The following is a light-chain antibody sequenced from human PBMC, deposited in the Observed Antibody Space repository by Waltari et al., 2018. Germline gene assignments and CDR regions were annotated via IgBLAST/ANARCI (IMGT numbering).Light chain of an antibody. V-gene: IGKV3-11*01. CDR2: GAS. Sequence: EIVLTQSPDTLSLSPGERATLSCRASQSVGGYFAWYQHKPGQAPRLLISGASNRATGIPARFSGSGSGTDFTLTISSLEPEDFAVYYCQQRAGWPLYSFGQGTRLEI. CDR3: QQRAGWPLYS. J-gene: IGKJ2*01. CDR1: QSVGGY.